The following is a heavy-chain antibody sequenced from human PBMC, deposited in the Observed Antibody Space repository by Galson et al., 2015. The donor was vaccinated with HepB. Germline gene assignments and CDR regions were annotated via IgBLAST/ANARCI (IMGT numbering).Heavy chain of an antibody. D-gene: IGHD5-24*01. CDR3: ATTGDGYDPRDI. CDR1: GYTFTTYG. CDR2: VRTYNGNS. V-gene: IGHV1-18*01. J-gene: IGHJ4*02. Sequence: SVKVSCKASGYTFTTYGFMWVRQAPGQGLEWLGLVRTYNGNSKNRQTVQGRITITIDPSPTTAYMELKGLHSDDTAVYFCATTGDGYDPRDIWGQGTLVTVSS.